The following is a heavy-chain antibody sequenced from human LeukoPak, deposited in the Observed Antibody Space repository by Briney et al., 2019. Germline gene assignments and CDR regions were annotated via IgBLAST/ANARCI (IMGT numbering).Heavy chain of an antibody. CDR1: GFTFSNYE. J-gene: IGHJ4*02. V-gene: IGHV3-48*03. CDR2: ISESGSLI. D-gene: IGHD1-1*01. Sequence: GSXRLSCAASGFTFSNYEMNWVRQAPGKGLEWVAYISESGSLIYYADSVKGRFTISRDNSKNSLFLQMSSLRAEDTAVYYCARDSGSGTTGNEFDYWGQGTLVSVSS. CDR3: ARDSGSGTTGNEFDY.